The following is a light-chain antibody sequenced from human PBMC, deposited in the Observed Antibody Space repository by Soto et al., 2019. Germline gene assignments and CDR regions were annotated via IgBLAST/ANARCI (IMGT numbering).Light chain of an antibody. CDR3: ASWDDSLNAVV. CDR1: ISNIGRNT. J-gene: IGLJ2*01. V-gene: IGLV1-44*01. CDR2: SSN. Sequence: QSVLTQPPSASGTPGQRVSISCSGSISNIGRNTVTWYQHLPGTAPKLLIYSSNQRPSGVPDRCSGSKSGTSASLAISGLQSEDEADYSCASWDDSLNAVVFGGGTKLTVL.